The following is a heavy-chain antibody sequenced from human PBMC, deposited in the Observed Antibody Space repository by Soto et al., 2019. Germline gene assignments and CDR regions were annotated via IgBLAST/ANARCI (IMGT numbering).Heavy chain of an antibody. CDR1: GGSFSDYY. Sequence: QVQLHQWGAALLKPSETLSLTCAVYGGSFSDYYWTWIRQSPEKGLEWIGEVNHDGSTNYDPSLKSRVAISAGTSKNQFSLKLRSLTAADTAVYYCARGTSLTGVLQRGAPDKYYFDYWSQGTRVTVSS. CDR3: ARGTSLTGVLQRGAPDKYYFDY. V-gene: IGHV4-34*01. CDR2: VNHDGST. D-gene: IGHD3-9*01. J-gene: IGHJ4*02.